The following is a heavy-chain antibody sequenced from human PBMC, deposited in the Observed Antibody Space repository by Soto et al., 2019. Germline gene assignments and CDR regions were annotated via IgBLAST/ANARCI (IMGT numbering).Heavy chain of an antibody. D-gene: IGHD2-2*01. V-gene: IGHV3-30*18. CDR1: GFTFSNYG. CDR3: AKSRDAYNFYFYYGMDV. CDR2: ILYDGSNK. Sequence: GGSLSLSCAASGFTFSNYGMHWVRQTPGKGLEWVALILYDGSNKYYADSVKGRFTISRDNSKNTLYLQVSSLRAEDTAVYYCAKSRDAYNFYFYYGMDVWGQGTTVTVSS. J-gene: IGHJ6*02.